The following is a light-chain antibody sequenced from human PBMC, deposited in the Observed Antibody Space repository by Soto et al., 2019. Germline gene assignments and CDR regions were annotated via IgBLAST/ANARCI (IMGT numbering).Light chain of an antibody. Sequence: DIQMTQSPSTLSASVGDRVTITCRASQSVSSWLAWYQQKPGQAPRLLIYDASTLESGVPSRFSGSGSGTEFTLTISSLQPDDFATSYCQEYVSYSPRTFGQGTQVEI. J-gene: IGKJ1*01. CDR1: QSVSSW. V-gene: IGKV1-5*01. CDR3: QEYVSYSPRT. CDR2: DAS.